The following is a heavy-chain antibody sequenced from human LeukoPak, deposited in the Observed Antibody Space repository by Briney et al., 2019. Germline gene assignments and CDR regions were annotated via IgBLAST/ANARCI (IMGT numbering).Heavy chain of an antibody. Sequence: SCKASGGTFSSYSMNWVRQAPGKGLEWVSSISSSSSYIYYADSVKGRFTISRDNAKNSLYLQMNSLRAEDTAVYYCARAHRIGYGGSVFDYWGQGTLVTVSS. CDR3: ARAHRIGYGGSVFDY. CDR1: GGTFSSYS. CDR2: ISSSSSYI. D-gene: IGHD4-23*01. V-gene: IGHV3-21*01. J-gene: IGHJ4*02.